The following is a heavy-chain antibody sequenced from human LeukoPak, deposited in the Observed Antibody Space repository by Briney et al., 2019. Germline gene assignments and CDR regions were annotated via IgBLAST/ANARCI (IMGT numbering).Heavy chain of an antibody. CDR1: GFTFSDFY. D-gene: IGHD1-26*01. CDR2: IIGNSGFT. V-gene: IGHV3-11*05. Sequence: GESLRLSCAASGFTFSDFYMSWIRQAPGKGLEWLSYIIGNSGFTNYADSVKGRFTISRDNAKNSLYLQMSSLRAEDTAVYYCARVRGYSGSYYFDYWGQGTLVTVSS. CDR3: ARVRGYSGSYYFDY. J-gene: IGHJ4*02.